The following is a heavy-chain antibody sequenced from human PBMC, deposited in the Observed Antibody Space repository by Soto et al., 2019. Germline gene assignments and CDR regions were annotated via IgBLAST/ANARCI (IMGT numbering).Heavy chain of an antibody. CDR2: VAHDGTSK. J-gene: IGHJ5*02. CDR3: ARDRRSTGIVAEIDL. CDR1: GFTFSNHA. D-gene: IGHD1-1*01. V-gene: IGHV3-30-3*01. Sequence: PGGSLRLSCAASGFTFSNHAMHWVRRAPGKGLEWVALVAHDGTSKYYAGSVRGRFTISTDKSTNTLFLQMDSLDTEDTAVYYWARDRRSTGIVAEIDLWDRGTLVTVSS.